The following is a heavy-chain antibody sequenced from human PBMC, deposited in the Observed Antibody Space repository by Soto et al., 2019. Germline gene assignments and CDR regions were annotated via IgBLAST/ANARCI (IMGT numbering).Heavy chain of an antibody. CDR2: ISSSGSTI. Sequence: GGSLRLSCAASGFTFCDYYMSWIRQAPGKGLEWVSYISSSGSTIYYADSVKGRFTISRDNAKNSLYLQMNSLRAEDTAVYYCARDLITIFGVVADDAFDIWGQGTMVTVSS. V-gene: IGHV3-11*01. CDR3: ARDLITIFGVVADDAFDI. D-gene: IGHD3-3*01. CDR1: GFTFCDYY. J-gene: IGHJ3*02.